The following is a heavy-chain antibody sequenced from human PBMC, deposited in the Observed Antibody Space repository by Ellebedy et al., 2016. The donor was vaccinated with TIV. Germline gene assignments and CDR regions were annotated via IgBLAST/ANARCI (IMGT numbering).Heavy chain of an antibody. D-gene: IGHD4-17*01. CDR3: VRWGDYEGWDL. CDR2: IAGRTSLI. CDR1: GFNFGAYS. J-gene: IGHJ5*02. V-gene: IGHV3-48*04. Sequence: PGGSLRLSCAGSGFNFGAYSINWVRQAPGKGLEWLSYIAGRTSLIYYAYYVKGRFTISRDNAKNSAFLQMNSMRVEDTAMYYCVRWGDYEGWDLWGQGTLVTVSS.